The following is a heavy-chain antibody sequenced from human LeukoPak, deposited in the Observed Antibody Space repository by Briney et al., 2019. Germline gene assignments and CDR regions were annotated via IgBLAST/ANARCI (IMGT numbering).Heavy chain of an antibody. CDR2: TSGTGEST. V-gene: IGHV3-23*01. Sequence: GGSLRLSCAASGFTFNFYAMTWVRQAPGKGPEWVSATSGTGESTYYADSVRGRFTISRDNSKNTLYLQMNSLRADDTAAYYCAKLLNDYGDYYFDSWGQGTLVTVSS. J-gene: IGHJ4*02. CDR1: GFTFNFYA. CDR3: AKLLNDYGDYYFDS. D-gene: IGHD4-17*01.